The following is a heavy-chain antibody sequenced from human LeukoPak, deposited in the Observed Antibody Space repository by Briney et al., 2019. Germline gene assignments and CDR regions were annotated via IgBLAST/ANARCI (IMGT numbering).Heavy chain of an antibody. V-gene: IGHV1-8*03. D-gene: IGHD6-6*01. CDR1: GYTFTSYD. Sequence: ASVKVSCKASGYTFTSYDINWVRQATGQGLEWMGWMNPNSGNTGYAQKFQGRVTITRNTSISTAYMELSSLRSEDTAVYYCARGRGVHSSSSATNYYMDVWGKGTTVTVSS. CDR2: MNPNSGNT. J-gene: IGHJ6*03. CDR3: ARGRGVHSSSSATNYYMDV.